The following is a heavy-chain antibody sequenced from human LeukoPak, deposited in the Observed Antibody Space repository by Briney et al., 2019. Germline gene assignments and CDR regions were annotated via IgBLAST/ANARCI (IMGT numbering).Heavy chain of an antibody. J-gene: IGHJ5*02. V-gene: IGHV4-59*01. CDR3: ARGFDYRSSWFDP. D-gene: IGHD3-10*01. CDR1: GGSISSYY. Sequence: SETLSLTCTVSGGSISSYYWSWIRQPPGKGLEWIGYIYYSGITNYNPSLRSRVTISVDTSKNQFSLRLNSVTAADTAVYYCARGFDYRSSWFDPWGQGTLVTVSS. CDR2: IYYSGIT.